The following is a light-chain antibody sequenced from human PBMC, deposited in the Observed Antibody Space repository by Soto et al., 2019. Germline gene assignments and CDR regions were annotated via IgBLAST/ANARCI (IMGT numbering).Light chain of an antibody. CDR3: SLYTSENTDV. J-gene: IGLJ1*01. CDR1: STDFVSYNR. CDR2: EAS. V-gene: IGLV2-18*01. Sequence: QSALTQPPSVSGSPGQSVTISCTGTSTDFVSYNRVSWYQQPPGTAPKLIIYEASNRPSGVPDRFSGSKSGNTASLTISGLQAADEADYYCSLYTSENTDVFGTGTKGTVL.